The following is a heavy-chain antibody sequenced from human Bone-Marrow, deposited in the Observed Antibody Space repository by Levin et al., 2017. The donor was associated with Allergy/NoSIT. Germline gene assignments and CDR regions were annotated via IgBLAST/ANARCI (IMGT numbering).Heavy chain of an antibody. D-gene: IGHD5-24*01. CDR3: ARDKRRDGYNYRPYYYYYGMDV. Sequence: SVKVSCKASGGTFSSYTISWVRQAPGQGLEWMGRIIPILGIANYAQKFQGRVTITADKSTSTAYMELSSLRSEDTAVYYCARDKRRDGYNYRPYYYYYGMDVWGQGTTVTVSS. CDR1: GGTFSSYT. CDR2: IIPILGIA. V-gene: IGHV1-69*04. J-gene: IGHJ6*02.